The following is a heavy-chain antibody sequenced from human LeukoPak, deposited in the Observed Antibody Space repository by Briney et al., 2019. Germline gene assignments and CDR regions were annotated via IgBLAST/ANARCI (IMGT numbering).Heavy chain of an antibody. CDR2: ISGSGGST. D-gene: IGHD6-19*01. CDR3: AKGGSGWSQVA. J-gene: IGHJ5*02. V-gene: IGHV3-23*01. CDR1: GFTFSSYA. Sequence: PGGSLRLSCAASGFTFSSYAMSWVRQAPGKGLEWVSAISGSGGSTYYADSVKGRFTISRDNSKNTLYLQMNSLRAEDTVIYYCAKGGSGWSQVAWGQGTLVTVSS.